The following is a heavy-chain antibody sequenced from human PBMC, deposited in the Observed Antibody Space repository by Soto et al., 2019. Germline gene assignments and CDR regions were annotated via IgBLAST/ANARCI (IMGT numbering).Heavy chain of an antibody. D-gene: IGHD5-18*01. CDR2: INPSGGST. Sequence: ASVKVSCKASGYTFTSYYMHWVRQAPGQGLEWMGIINPSGGSTSYAQKFQGRVTMTRDTSTSTVYMELSSLRSEDTAGYYCARVVGDTAYGMDVWGQGTTVTVSS. CDR3: ARVVGDTAYGMDV. J-gene: IGHJ6*02. V-gene: IGHV1-46*01. CDR1: GYTFTSYY.